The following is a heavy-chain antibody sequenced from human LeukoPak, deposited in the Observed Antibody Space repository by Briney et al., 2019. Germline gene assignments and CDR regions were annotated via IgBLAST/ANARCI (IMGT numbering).Heavy chain of an antibody. CDR2: ISYDGSNK. Sequence: GGSLRLSCAASGFTFSSYGMHWVRQAPGKGLEWVAVISYDGSNKYYADSVKGRFTISRDNSKNTLYLQMNSLRAEDTAVYYCAKEDHYDSSGSLDYWGQGTLVTVSS. J-gene: IGHJ4*02. CDR3: AKEDHYDSSGSLDY. D-gene: IGHD3-22*01. CDR1: GFTFSSYG. V-gene: IGHV3-30*18.